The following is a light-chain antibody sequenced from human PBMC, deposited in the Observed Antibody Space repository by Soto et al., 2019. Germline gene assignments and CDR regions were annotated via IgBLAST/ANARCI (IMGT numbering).Light chain of an antibody. J-gene: IGKJ1*01. Sequence: EIVLTQSPATLSLSPGERATLSCRASQSVSNNYLAWYQQKPGQAPRLLIYGASNRATGIPDRFSGSGSETDFTLTISRLAPEDFAVYYCQQYGSSGTFGQGTKVDIK. V-gene: IGKV3-20*01. CDR1: QSVSNNY. CDR3: QQYGSSGT. CDR2: GAS.